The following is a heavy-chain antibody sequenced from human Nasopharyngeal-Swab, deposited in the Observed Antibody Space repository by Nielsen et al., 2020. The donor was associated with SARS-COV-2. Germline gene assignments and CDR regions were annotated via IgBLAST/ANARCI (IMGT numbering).Heavy chain of an antibody. CDR2: IKSKTDGGTT. CDR1: GFTFSNAW. CDR3: TTSKEAYCTGGVCSITPFDY. D-gene: IGHD2-8*02. V-gene: IGHV3-15*01. Sequence: GESLKISCAAPGFTFSNAWMSWVRQAPGKGLEWVGRIKSKTDGGTTDYAAPVKGRFTISRDDSKNTLYLQMNSLKTEDTAVYYCTTSKEAYCTGGVCSITPFDYWGQGTLVTVSS. J-gene: IGHJ4*02.